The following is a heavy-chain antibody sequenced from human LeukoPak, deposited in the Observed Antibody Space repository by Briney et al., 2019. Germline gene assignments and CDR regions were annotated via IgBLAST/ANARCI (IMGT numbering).Heavy chain of an antibody. CDR2: MNPNSGNT. CDR1: GYTFTSYD. V-gene: IGHV1-8*01. Sequence: GASVKVSCKASGYTFTSYDINWVRQATGQGLEWVGWMNPNSGNTGYAQKFQGRVTMTRNTSISTAYMELSSLRSEDTAVYYCARAGVAARPLSYWGQGTLVTVSS. CDR3: ARAGVAARPLSY. J-gene: IGHJ4*02. D-gene: IGHD6-6*01.